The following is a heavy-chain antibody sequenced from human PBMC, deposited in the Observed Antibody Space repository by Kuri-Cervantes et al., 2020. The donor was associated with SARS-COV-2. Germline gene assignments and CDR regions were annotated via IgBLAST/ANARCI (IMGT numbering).Heavy chain of an antibody. Sequence: GGSLRLSCAASGFTFSSYWMGWVRQAPGKGLEWVANIKQDGSEKYYVDSVKGRFTISRDNAKNSLYLQMNSLRAEDTAVYYCARDPRYSSSWLDYWGQGTLVTVSS. CDR1: GFTFSSYW. CDR2: IKQDGSEK. CDR3: ARDPRYSSSWLDY. V-gene: IGHV3-7*01. J-gene: IGHJ4*02. D-gene: IGHD6-6*01.